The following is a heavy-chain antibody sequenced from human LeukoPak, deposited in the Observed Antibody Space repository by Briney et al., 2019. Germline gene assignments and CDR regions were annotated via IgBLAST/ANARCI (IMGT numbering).Heavy chain of an antibody. CDR1: GGSVSSDIYH. CDR3: ARGDRYGMDV. V-gene: IGHV4-30-2*01. Sequence: SETLPPTCIVSGGSVSSDIYHWSWIRQPPGKGLEWIGYIYHSGSTYYNPSLKSRVTISVDRSKNQFSLKLSSVTAADTAVYYCARGDRYGMDVWGQGTTVTVSS. J-gene: IGHJ6*02. CDR2: IYHSGST.